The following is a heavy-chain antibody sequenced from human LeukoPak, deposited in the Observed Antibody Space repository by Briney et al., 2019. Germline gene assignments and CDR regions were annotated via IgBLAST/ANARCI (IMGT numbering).Heavy chain of an antibody. CDR3: ARAFYSGSSRTSAFDI. CDR2: IYSGGST. J-gene: IGHJ3*02. V-gene: IGHV3-66*02. D-gene: IGHD1-26*01. Sequence: GGSLRLSCAASGFTVSSNYMSWVRQAPGKGLEWVSVIYSGGSTYYADSVKGRFTISRDNSKNTLYLQMNSLRAEDTAVYYCARAFYSGSSRTSAFDIWGQGTMVTVSS. CDR1: GFTVSSNY.